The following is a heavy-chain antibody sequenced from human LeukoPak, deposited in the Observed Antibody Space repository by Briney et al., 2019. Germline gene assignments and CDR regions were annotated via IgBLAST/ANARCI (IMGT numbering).Heavy chain of an antibody. V-gene: IGHV4-61*01. D-gene: IGHD6-6*01. CDR1: GGSVSSGSYY. J-gene: IGHJ5*02. CDR3: ARDNIAARPIIGFDP. CDR2: IYYSGST. Sequence: PSETLSLTCTVSGGSVSSGSYYWSWIRQPPGKGLEWIGYIYYSGSTNYNPSLKSRVTISVDTSKNQFSLKLSSVTAADTAVYYCARDNIAARPIIGFDPWGQGTLVTVSS.